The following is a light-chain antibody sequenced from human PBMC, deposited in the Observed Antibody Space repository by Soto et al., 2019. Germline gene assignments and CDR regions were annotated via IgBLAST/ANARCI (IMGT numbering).Light chain of an antibody. Sequence: EIVLTQSPGTLSLSPGEIATLSCRASQSVGPNLVWYQQKFGQAPRLLIYGVSTRATGVPARFSGSGSGTDFTLTISRLEPEDFAVYYCQQYGGSPFTFGPGTKVDIK. CDR1: QSVGPN. J-gene: IGKJ3*01. CDR3: QQYGGSPFT. V-gene: IGKV3-20*01. CDR2: GVS.